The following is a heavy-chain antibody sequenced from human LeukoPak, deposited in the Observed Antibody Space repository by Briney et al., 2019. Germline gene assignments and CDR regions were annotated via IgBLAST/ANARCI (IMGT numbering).Heavy chain of an antibody. CDR2: IHYSGST. J-gene: IGHJ2*01. V-gene: IGHV4-39*07. D-gene: IGHD3-9*01. CDR1: GGSISSSSYY. Sequence: SETLSLTCTVSGGSISSSSYYWGWIRQPPGKGLEWIGSIHYSGSTNYNPSLKSRVTISVDTSKNQFSLKLSSVTAADTAVYYCARCSGILTGSPTDWYFDLWGRGTLVTVSS. CDR3: ARCSGILTGSPTDWYFDL.